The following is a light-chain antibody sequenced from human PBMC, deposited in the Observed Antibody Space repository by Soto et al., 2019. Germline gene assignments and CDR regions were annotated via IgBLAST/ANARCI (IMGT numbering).Light chain of an antibody. V-gene: IGKV1-9*01. CDR3: PQLNGYQLA. CDR2: SAS. CDR1: QGMSTY. J-gene: IGKJ4*01. Sequence: DIQLTQSPSFLSASVGDTVTITCRASQGMSTYLAWYQQNPGKVPKLLIRSASTLQSGVPPRFSGGGSGTEFTLTISTLQPDDSGIYDCPQLNGYQLAFGGGTNVESK.